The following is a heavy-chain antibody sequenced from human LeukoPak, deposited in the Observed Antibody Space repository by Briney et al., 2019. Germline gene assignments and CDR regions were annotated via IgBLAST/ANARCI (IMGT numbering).Heavy chain of an antibody. CDR3: ARVTGYQLLAGYYYYMDV. J-gene: IGHJ6*03. V-gene: IGHV3-74*01. CDR2: INSDGSST. D-gene: IGHD2-2*01. CDR1: GFTFSSYW. Sequence: GGSLRLSCAASGFTFSSYWMHWVRQAPGKGLVWVSRINSDGSSTSYADSVKGRFTISRDNAKNTLYLQMNSLRAEDTAAYYCARVTGYQLLAGYYYYMDVSGKGTTVTVSS.